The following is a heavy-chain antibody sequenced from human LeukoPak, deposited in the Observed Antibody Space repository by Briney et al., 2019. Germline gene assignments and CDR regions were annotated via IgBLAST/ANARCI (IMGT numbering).Heavy chain of an antibody. D-gene: IGHD1-26*01. Sequence: ASVKVSCKASGGTFSSYAISWVRQAPGQGLEWMGGIIPIFGTANCAQKFQGRVTITADESTSTAYMELSSLRSEDTAVYYCARGEGIVGSRDYWGQGTLVTVSS. CDR3: ARGEGIVGSRDY. V-gene: IGHV1-69*13. CDR2: IIPIFGTA. CDR1: GGTFSSYA. J-gene: IGHJ4*02.